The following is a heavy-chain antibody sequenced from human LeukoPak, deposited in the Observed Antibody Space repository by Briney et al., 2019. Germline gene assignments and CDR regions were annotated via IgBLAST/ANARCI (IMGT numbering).Heavy chain of an antibody. Sequence: SVKASCKASGGTFSSYAISWVRQAPGQGLEWMGRIIPILGIANYAQKFQGRVTITADKSTSTAYMELSSLRSEDTAVYYCARDHPDYYDSSGYYDYWGQGTLVTVSS. CDR1: GGTFSSYA. V-gene: IGHV1-69*04. CDR2: IIPILGIA. D-gene: IGHD3-22*01. CDR3: ARDHPDYYDSSGYYDY. J-gene: IGHJ4*02.